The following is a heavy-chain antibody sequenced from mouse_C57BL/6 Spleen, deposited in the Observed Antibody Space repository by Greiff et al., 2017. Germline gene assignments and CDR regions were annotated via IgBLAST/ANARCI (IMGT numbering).Heavy chain of an antibody. D-gene: IGHD2-4*01. Sequence: VQLQQSGPELVKPGASVKIPCKASGYTFTDYNMDWVKQSHGKSLEWIGDINPNNGGTIYTQKFKGKATLTVAKSSSTAYMELRSLTSEDTAVYYCARRTLYYDYEDYFDYWGKGTTLTVSS. CDR3: ARRTLYYDYEDYFDY. J-gene: IGHJ2*01. CDR2: INPNNGGT. V-gene: IGHV1-18*01. CDR1: GYTFTDYN.